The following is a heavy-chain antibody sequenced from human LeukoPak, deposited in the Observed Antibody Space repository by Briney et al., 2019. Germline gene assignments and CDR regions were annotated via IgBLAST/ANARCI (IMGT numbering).Heavy chain of an antibody. D-gene: IGHD6-19*01. V-gene: IGHV3-74*03. J-gene: IGHJ4*02. CDR3: ARGSSGWNDNY. CDR1: GFTFSSYW. Sequence: GGSLRLSCAVSGFTFSSYWMHWVRHAPGKGLVWVSRINSDGSSTLYADSVKGRFTISRDNAKNTLYLQMNGLRAEDTAVYYCARGSSGWNDNYWGQGTLVTVSS. CDR2: INSDGSST.